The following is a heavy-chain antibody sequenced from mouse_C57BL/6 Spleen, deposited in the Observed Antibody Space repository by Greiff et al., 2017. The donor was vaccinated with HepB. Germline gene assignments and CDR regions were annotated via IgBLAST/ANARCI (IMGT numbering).Heavy chain of an antibody. D-gene: IGHD1-1*01. CDR1: GFTFSDYG. J-gene: IGHJ3*01. V-gene: IGHV5-17*01. Sequence: EVKLQESGGGLVKPGGSLKLSCAASGFTFSDYGMHWVRQAPEKGLEWVAYISSGSSTIYYADTVKGRFTISRDNAKNTLFLQMTSLRSEDTAMYYCARDLLLRVRGFAYWGQGTLVTVSA. CDR3: ARDLLLRVRGFAY. CDR2: ISSGSSTI.